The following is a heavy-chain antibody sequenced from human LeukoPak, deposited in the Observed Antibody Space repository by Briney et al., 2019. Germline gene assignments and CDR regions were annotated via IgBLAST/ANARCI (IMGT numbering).Heavy chain of an antibody. CDR3: ARGPIPDY. D-gene: IGHD2-2*02. J-gene: IGHJ4*02. CDR2: ISSNGDRT. V-gene: IGHV3-64*01. CDR1: GFTFTNYA. Sequence: GGSLRLSCAASGFTFTNYAMHWVRQAPGKGLGYVSAISSNGDRTYYANSVKGRFTISRDNSKNTLYLQMGSLRAEDMAVYYCARGPIPDYWGQGTLVTVSS.